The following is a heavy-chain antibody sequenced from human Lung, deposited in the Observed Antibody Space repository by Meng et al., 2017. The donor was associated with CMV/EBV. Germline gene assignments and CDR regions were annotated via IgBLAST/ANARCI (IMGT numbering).Heavy chain of an antibody. V-gene: IGHV5-51*01. D-gene: IGHD6-13*01. CDR1: GYSFTSYW. CDR2: IYPVYSAT. CDR3: ARAGRGKAAAGIYYYYGMDV. Sequence: SXXGSGYSFTSYWIGWVRQMPGKGLEWMGIIYPVYSATSYSQSFQGKVTISADKSISTAYLQWSSLKASDTAMYYCARAGRGKAAAGIYYYYGMDVWGQGTXVTVSS. J-gene: IGHJ6*02.